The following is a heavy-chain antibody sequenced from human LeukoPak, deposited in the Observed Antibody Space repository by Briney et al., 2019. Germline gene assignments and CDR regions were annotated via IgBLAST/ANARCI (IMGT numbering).Heavy chain of an antibody. Sequence: GGSLRLSCAASGFTFSSYAMSWVRQAPGKGLEWVSAISGSGGSTYYADSVKGRFTISRDNSKNTPYLQMNSLRAEDTAVYYCAKVPYYYDSSGYYGAFDIWGQGTMVTVSS. D-gene: IGHD3-22*01. J-gene: IGHJ3*02. CDR1: GFTFSSYA. V-gene: IGHV3-23*01. CDR3: AKVPYYYDSSGYYGAFDI. CDR2: ISGSGGST.